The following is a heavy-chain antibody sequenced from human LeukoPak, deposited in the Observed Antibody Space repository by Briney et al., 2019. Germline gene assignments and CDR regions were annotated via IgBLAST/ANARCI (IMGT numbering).Heavy chain of an antibody. CDR3: ARGRYYYYGMDV. Sequence: PSQTLSLTCTVSGGSISSGDYYWSWIRQPPGKGLEWIGEINHSGSTNYNPSLKSRVTISVDTSKNQFSLKLSSVTAADTAVYYCARGRYYYYGMDVWGQGTTVTVSS. CDR2: INHSGST. CDR1: GGSISSGDYY. J-gene: IGHJ6*02. V-gene: IGHV4-30-4*08.